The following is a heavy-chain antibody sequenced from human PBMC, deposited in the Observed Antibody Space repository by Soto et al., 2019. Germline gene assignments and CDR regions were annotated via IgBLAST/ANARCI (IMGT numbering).Heavy chain of an antibody. Sequence: QVQLQESGPGLVKPSGTLSLTCAVSGGSISSSNWWSWVRQPPGKGLEWIGEIYHSGSTNYNPSLKSRVTISVDKSKNQFSLKLSSVTAADTAVYYCARFNQTVSEGETDYYGMDVWGQGTTVTVSS. V-gene: IGHV4-4*02. CDR3: ARFNQTVSEGETDYYGMDV. J-gene: IGHJ6*02. CDR2: IYHSGST. CDR1: GGSISSSNW. D-gene: IGHD3-16*01.